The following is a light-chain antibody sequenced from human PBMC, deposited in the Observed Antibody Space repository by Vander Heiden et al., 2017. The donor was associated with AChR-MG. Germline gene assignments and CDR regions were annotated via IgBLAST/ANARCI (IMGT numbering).Light chain of an antibody. J-gene: IGKJ1*01. Sequence: EIVMTQSPGTLSVSPGERATLSCRASQSVCTSLSWYQKKPGQPPRLLIYGESTRDSGTPARFSGSGSGTEFTLTISSLQSEDFAVYYCQQYNNWPPWTFGQGTKVEIK. V-gene: IGKV3-15*01. CDR1: QSVCTS. CDR2: GES. CDR3: QQYNNWPPWT.